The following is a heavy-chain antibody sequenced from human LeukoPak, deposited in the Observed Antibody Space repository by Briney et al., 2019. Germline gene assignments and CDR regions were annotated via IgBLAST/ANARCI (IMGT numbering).Heavy chain of an antibody. CDR1: ADSVSSNSAA. CDR2: TYYRSKWYY. Sequence: SQTLSLTCAISADSVSSNSAAWTWIRQSPSRGLEWLGRTYYRSKWYYEYAVSVKSRITVNPDTSKNQFSLQLRSVTPEDTAVYYCTTWRFDWWGQGTLVTVSS. D-gene: IGHD1-1*01. V-gene: IGHV6-1*01. CDR3: TTWRFDW. J-gene: IGHJ4*02.